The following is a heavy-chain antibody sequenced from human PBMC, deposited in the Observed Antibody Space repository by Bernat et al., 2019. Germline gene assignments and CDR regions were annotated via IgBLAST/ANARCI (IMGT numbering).Heavy chain of an antibody. CDR1: GFTFSSYA. CDR3: EGMGADRYFDY. J-gene: IGHJ4*02. D-gene: IGHD1-26*01. Sequence: QVQLVESGGGVVQPGRSLRLSCAASGFTFSSYAMHWVRQAPGKGLEWVAVISYDGSNKYYADSVKGRFTISRDNSKNTLYLQMNSLRAEDTAVYYCEGMGADRYFDYWGQGTLVTVSS. V-gene: IGHV3-30-3*01. CDR2: ISYDGSNK.